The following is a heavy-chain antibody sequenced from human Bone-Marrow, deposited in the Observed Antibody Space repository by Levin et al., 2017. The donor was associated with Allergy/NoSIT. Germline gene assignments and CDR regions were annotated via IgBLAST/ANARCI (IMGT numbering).Heavy chain of an antibody. Sequence: PGGSLRLSCAASGFTFSSYAMSWVRQAPGKGLEWVSAISGSGGSTYYADSVKGRFTISRDNSKNTLYLQMNSLRAEDTAVYYCAKVSSYDILTGYPAGAFDIWGQGTMVTVSS. CDR3: AKVSSYDILTGYPAGAFDI. CDR2: ISGSGGST. V-gene: IGHV3-23*01. J-gene: IGHJ3*02. CDR1: GFTFSSYA. D-gene: IGHD3-9*01.